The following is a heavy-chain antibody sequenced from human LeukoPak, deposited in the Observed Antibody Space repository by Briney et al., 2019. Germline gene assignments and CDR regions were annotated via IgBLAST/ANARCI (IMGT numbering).Heavy chain of an antibody. D-gene: IGHD7-27*01. V-gene: IGHV5-51*01. CDR2: IYPADSDT. Sequence: GESLKISCKGSGYRFDSYWIGWVRQIPGKGLEWMGIIYPADSDTRYSPSFQGQVTISADKSNSTAFLQWTSLKASDTAMYYCSRTDRTEDPLDYWGQGTLVTVSS. CDR1: GYRFDSYW. J-gene: IGHJ4*02. CDR3: SRTDRTEDPLDY.